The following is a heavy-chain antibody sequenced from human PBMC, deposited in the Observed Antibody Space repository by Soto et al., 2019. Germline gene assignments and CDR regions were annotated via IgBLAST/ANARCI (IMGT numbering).Heavy chain of an antibody. Sequence: ASVKVSCKASGYTFTSYAMHWVRQAPGQRLEWMGWINAGNGNTKYSQKFQGRVTITRDTSASTAYMELSSLRSEDTAVYYCARDHGGYVLFDYWGQGTLVTVSS. V-gene: IGHV1-3*01. D-gene: IGHD5-12*01. CDR1: GYTFTSYA. CDR3: ARDHGGYVLFDY. J-gene: IGHJ4*02. CDR2: INAGNGNT.